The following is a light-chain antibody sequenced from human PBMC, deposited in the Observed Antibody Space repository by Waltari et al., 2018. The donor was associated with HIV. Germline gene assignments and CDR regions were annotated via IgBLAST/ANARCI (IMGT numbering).Light chain of an antibody. CDR2: DDI. CDR1: KIGTKS. J-gene: IGLJ3*02. CDR3: QVWDTISDHWV. Sequence: YVLTQEPSASVAPGTTATFRCGGAKIGTKSVHWYQQKPGQAPLLVISDDINRPSGIPDRFSGHNSGNTATLTISRVETGDEAVYYCQVWDTISDHWVFGGGTRLTVL. V-gene: IGLV3-21*04.